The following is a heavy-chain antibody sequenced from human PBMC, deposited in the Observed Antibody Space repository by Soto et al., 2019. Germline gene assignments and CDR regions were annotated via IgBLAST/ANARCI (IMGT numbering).Heavy chain of an antibody. J-gene: IGHJ6*03. CDR1: GFTFSSYA. Sequence: PGGSLRLSCAVSGFTFSSYAMTWVRQAPGKGLEWVSGISGSGSSTYYAESVKGRFTISRDNSKNTLCLQMNSLRAEDTAVYYCAKGRGTLSYYYMDVWGKGTTVTVSS. CDR3: AKGRGTLSYYYMDV. V-gene: IGHV3-23*01. D-gene: IGHD3-16*01. CDR2: ISGSGSST.